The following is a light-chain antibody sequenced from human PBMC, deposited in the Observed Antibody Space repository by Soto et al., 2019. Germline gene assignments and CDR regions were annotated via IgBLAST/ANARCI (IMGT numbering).Light chain of an antibody. CDR2: GAS. CDR3: QQYDSWPLT. CDR1: QSVSSF. J-gene: IGKJ4*01. Sequence: EIVMTQSPATLSVSPGERATLSCRASQSVSSFLAWYQQKPGQAPRLLISGASTRATGIPARFTGSGSGTEFTLTISSLQSEDFAVYYCQQYDSWPLTFGGGTKVEIK. V-gene: IGKV3-15*01.